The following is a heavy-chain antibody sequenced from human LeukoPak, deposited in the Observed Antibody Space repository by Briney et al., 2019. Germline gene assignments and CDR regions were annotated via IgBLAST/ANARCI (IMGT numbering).Heavy chain of an antibody. CDR3: AKMGDYYGSGSYQNGGDY. CDR1: GFTFSSYA. V-gene: IGHV3-23*01. J-gene: IGHJ4*02. Sequence: PGGSLRLSCAASGFTFSSYAMSWVRQAPGKGLEWVSAISGSGGSTYYADSVKGRFTISRDNSKNTLYLQMNSLRAEDTAVYYCAKMGDYYGSGSYQNGGDYWGQGTLVTVSS. D-gene: IGHD3-10*01. CDR2: ISGSGGST.